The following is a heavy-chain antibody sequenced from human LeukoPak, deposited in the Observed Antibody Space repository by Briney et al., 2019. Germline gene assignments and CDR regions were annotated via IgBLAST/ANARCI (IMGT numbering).Heavy chain of an antibody. CDR3: ARGVVAAHYFDY. Sequence: GGYLRLSCAASGFAFSTYAMHWVRQAPGKGLEYGAGISSDGIGTYYVNSVKGRFIISRENSNKTLYLQMGSLRADDMAVYYCARGVVAAHYFDYWGQGALVTVSS. CDR1: GFAFSTYA. J-gene: IGHJ4*02. CDR2: ISSDGIGT. V-gene: IGHV3-64*01. D-gene: IGHD6-6*01.